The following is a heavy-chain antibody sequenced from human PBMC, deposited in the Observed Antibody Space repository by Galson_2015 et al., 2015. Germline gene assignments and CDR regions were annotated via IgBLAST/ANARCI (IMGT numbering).Heavy chain of an antibody. CDR2: ISWNNGNI. CDR1: GFIFDNYA. Sequence: SLRLSCAASGFIFDNYAMHWVRQAPGKGLEWVSGISWNNGNIDYADSVKGRFTVSRDNAKNSLYLQMNSLRPEDTALYNCVKENSYGYSYGMDVWGQGTTVTVSS. V-gene: IGHV3-9*01. CDR3: VKENSYGYSYGMDV. D-gene: IGHD5-18*01. J-gene: IGHJ6*02.